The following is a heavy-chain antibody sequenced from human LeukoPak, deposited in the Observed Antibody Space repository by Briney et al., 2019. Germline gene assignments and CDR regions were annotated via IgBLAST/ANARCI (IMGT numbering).Heavy chain of an antibody. CDR2: ISYDGSSK. Sequence: GGSLRLSCAASGFTFSSYAMHWVRQAPGKGLEWVALISYDGSSKYYADSVKGRFTISRDNSRNTMYLQMNSLRAEDTAVYYCAKEYDSGGYGANFDYWGQGTLVTVSS. J-gene: IGHJ4*02. CDR1: GFTFSSYA. D-gene: IGHD3-10*01. CDR3: AKEYDSGGYGANFDY. V-gene: IGHV3-30-3*01.